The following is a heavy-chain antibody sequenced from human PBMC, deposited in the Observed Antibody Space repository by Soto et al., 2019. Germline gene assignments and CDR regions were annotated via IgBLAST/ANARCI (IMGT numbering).Heavy chain of an antibody. V-gene: IGHV1-18*01. CDR1: GYTFTNYG. J-gene: IGHJ4*02. Sequence: QVQLVQSGAEVKKPGASVRVSCKASGYTFTNYGISWVRQAPGQGLEWIGWISAYNGDTSYAQKLQGRVTMTTDTSTSTAYMELRSLRSDDTAMYFCARVPSYLPADYWGQGTLVTVSS. CDR2: ISAYNGDT. CDR3: ARVPSYLPADY.